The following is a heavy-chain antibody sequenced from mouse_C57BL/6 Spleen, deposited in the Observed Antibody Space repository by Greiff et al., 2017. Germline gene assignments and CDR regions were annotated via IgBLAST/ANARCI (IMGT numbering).Heavy chain of an antibody. D-gene: IGHD1-1*01. CDR1: GYTFTSYW. J-gene: IGHJ1*03. CDR2: IEPSDSET. CDR3: ARLITTVVATGYFDV. Sequence: QVQLQQPGAELVRPGSSVKLSCKASGYTFTSYWMHWVKQRPIQGLEWIGNIEPSDSETHYNQKFKDKATLTVDKSSSTAYMQLSSLTSEDSAVYYCARLITTVVATGYFDVWGTGTTVTVSS. V-gene: IGHV1-52*01.